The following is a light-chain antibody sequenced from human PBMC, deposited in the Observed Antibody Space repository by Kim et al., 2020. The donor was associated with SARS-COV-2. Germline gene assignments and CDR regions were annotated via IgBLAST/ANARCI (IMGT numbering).Light chain of an antibody. CDR1: KIRRKS. Sequence: AAAKTTRSSCGGTKIRRKSEYWYQQQQGPGHVLVIYYDRDRTPGSPVRFSVSNSGNTATLTISRGEAGDEDDYYCQVWESSSDNVVFGGGTQLTVL. CDR3: QVWESSSDNVV. V-gene: IGLV3-21*01. J-gene: IGLJ2*01. CDR2: YDR.